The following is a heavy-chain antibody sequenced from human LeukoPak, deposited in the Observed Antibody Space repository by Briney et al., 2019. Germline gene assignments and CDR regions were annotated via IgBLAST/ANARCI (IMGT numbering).Heavy chain of an antibody. D-gene: IGHD3-22*01. CDR1: GFTFTGFY. CDR2: INPNSGGT. V-gene: IGHV1-2*02. Sequence: ASVKASCKASGFTFTGFYVHWVRQAPGQGLEWMGWINPNSGGTNYAQKFQGRVTVTRDTSITTAYMELSSLRSDDTAVYYCARGRRHYDSSGYYYEGDAFDIWGQGTMVTVSS. J-gene: IGHJ3*02. CDR3: ARGRRHYDSSGYYYEGDAFDI.